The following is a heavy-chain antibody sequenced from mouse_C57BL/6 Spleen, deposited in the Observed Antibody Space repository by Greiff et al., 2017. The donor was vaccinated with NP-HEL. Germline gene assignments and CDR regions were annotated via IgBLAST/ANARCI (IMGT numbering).Heavy chain of an antibody. J-gene: IGHJ4*01. CDR3: ASPSIYYDYPYAMDY. V-gene: IGHV5-9*01. CDR2: ISGGGGNT. CDR1: GFTFSSYT. D-gene: IGHD2-4*01. Sequence: EVQRVESGGGLVKPGGSLKLSCAASGFTFSSYTMSWVRQTPEKRLEWVATISGGGGNTYYPDSVKGRFTISRDNAKNTLYLQMSSLRSEDTALYYCASPSIYYDYPYAMDYWGQGTSVTVSS.